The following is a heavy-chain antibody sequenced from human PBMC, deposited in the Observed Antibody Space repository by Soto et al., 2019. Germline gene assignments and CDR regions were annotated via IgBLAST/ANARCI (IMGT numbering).Heavy chain of an antibody. J-gene: IGHJ6*02. V-gene: IGHV3-30*18. CDR3: AKHLPAVAGYLHGMDV. CDR1: GFTFSSYG. CDR2: ISHDGSNK. Sequence: QVQLVESGGGVVQPGRSLRLSCAASGFTFSSYGMHWVRQAPGKGLEWVAVISHDGSNKYFADYVKGRFTISRDNSQNTMYLQMNTLSAEATAVYYWAKHLPAVAGYLHGMDVWGQGTTVTVSS. D-gene: IGHD6-19*01.